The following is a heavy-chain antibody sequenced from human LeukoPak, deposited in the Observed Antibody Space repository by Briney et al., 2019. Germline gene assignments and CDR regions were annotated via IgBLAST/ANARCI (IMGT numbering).Heavy chain of an antibody. J-gene: IGHJ6*03. V-gene: IGHV1-8*03. CDR3: ARGVGSSWFSGGYYYYYMDV. Sequence: ASVKVSCKASGYTFSGYYMHWVRQAPGQGLEWMGWMNPNSGNTGYAQKFQGRVTITRNTSISTAYMELSSLRSEDTAVYYCARGVGSSWFSGGYYYYYMDVWGKGTTVTVSS. CDR1: GYTFSGYY. CDR2: MNPNSGNT. D-gene: IGHD6-13*01.